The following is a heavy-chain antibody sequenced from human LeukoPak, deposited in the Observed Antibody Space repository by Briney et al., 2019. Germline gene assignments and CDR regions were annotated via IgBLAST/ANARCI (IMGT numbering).Heavy chain of an antibody. V-gene: IGHV3-30*18. CDR2: ISYDGSNK. CDR3: AKSWDAFDF. Sequence: PGGSLRLSCAASGFTFSSYSMNWVRQAPGKGLEWVAVISYDGSNKYYADSVKGRFTISRDNSKNTLYLQMSTLRAEDTAIYNCAKSWDAFDFWGQGTMVTVSS. CDR1: GFTFSSYS. J-gene: IGHJ3*01. D-gene: IGHD3-10*01.